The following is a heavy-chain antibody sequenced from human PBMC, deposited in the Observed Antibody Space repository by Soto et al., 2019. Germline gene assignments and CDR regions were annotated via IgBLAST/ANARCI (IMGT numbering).Heavy chain of an antibody. CDR2: IIPIFGTA. J-gene: IGHJ3*02. CDR1: GDTFSSYA. CDR3: AREFQDIVLMVYALHDAFDI. Sequence: SVKVSCKASGDTFSSYAISWVRLAPGKGREWMGGIIPIFGTANYAQKFQGRVTITADESTSTAYMELSSLRSEDTAVYYCAREFQDIVLMVYALHDAFDIWGQGTMVTVSS. D-gene: IGHD2-8*01. V-gene: IGHV1-69*13.